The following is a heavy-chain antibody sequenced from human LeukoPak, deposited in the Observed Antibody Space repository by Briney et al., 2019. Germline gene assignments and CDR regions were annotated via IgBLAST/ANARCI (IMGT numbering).Heavy chain of an antibody. CDR3: ARGDLYYYYYMDV. J-gene: IGHJ6*03. V-gene: IGHV3-30*03. CDR1: GFTFSSYG. Sequence: GGSLRLSCAASGFTFSSYGMHWVRQAPGKGLEWVAVISYDGSNKYYADSVKGRFTISRDNSKNTLYLQMNSLRAEDTAVYYCARGDLYYYYYMDVWGKGTTVTISS. CDR2: ISYDGSNK.